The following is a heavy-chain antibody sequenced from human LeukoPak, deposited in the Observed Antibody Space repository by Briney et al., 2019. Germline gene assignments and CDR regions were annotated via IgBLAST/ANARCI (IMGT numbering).Heavy chain of an antibody. Sequence: ASVKVSCKASGYTFTGYYMHWVRQAPGQGLEWMGWINPNSGGTNYAQKFQGRVTMTRDTSISTAYMELSRLRSDDTAMYYCARDQIGIAAGNSDYWGQGTLVTVSS. J-gene: IGHJ4*02. D-gene: IGHD6-13*01. CDR1: GYTFTGYY. CDR2: INPNSGGT. CDR3: ARDQIGIAAGNSDY. V-gene: IGHV1-2*02.